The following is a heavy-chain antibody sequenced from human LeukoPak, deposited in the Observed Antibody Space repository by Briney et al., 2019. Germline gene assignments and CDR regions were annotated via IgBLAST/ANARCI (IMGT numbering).Heavy chain of an antibody. V-gene: IGHV3-74*01. CDR1: GFTFSSNW. CDR2: TNEDGSIT. D-gene: IGHD1-26*01. Sequence: GGSLRLSCAASGFTFSSNWMHWVRHAPGKGLVWVSRTNEDGSITNYADSVKGRFTISRDNAKNTQYLQMNSLTAEDTAVYYCIRDLGGRSGHWGQGTLVTVSS. J-gene: IGHJ4*02. CDR3: IRDLGGRSGH.